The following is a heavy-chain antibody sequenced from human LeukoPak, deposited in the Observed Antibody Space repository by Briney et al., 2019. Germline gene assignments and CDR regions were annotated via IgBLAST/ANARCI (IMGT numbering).Heavy chain of an antibody. CDR2: MNPDSGNT. J-gene: IGHJ6*02. CDR1: GYTFTSYD. Sequence: GASVKVSCKASGYTFTSYDINWVRQATGQGLEWMGWMNPDSGNTGYAQKFQGRVTMTRNTSISTAYMELSSLKSEDTAVYYCAREDVVLVDAVRYYYYGMDVWGQGTTVTVSS. CDR3: AREDVVLVDAVRYYYYGMDV. V-gene: IGHV1-8*01. D-gene: IGHD2-15*01.